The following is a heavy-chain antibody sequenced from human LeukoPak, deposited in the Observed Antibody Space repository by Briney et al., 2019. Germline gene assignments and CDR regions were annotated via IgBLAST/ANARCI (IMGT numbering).Heavy chain of an antibody. D-gene: IGHD3-3*01. CDR2: IIPVLDMA. CDR3: ARHITIFGVVITSTTLDQ. Sequence: SVKVSCKISGGTFSSYAMGWVRQAPGQGLEWMGRIIPVLDMANYSQIFQDRVTITADKSTTTTYMELSSLRSEDTAVYYCARHITIFGVVITSTTLDQWGQGTLVTVSS. CDR1: GGTFSSYA. V-gene: IGHV1-69*04. J-gene: IGHJ4*02.